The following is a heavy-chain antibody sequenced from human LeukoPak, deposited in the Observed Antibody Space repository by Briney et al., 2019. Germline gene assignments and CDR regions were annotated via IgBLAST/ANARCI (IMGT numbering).Heavy chain of an antibody. CDR3: ARVPTVVREIDY. J-gene: IGHJ4*02. Sequence: PGGSLRLSCTVSGFSLSSYALSWVRQAPGKGLEWVSYISSSGSTIYYADSVKGRFTISRDNAKNSLYLQMNSLRAEDTAVYYCARVPTVVREIDYWGQGTLVTVSS. V-gene: IGHV3-48*04. CDR2: ISSSGSTI. CDR1: GFSLSSYA. D-gene: IGHD4-23*01.